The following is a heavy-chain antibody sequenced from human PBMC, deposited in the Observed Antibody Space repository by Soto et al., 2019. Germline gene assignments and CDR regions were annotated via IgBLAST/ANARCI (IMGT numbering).Heavy chain of an antibody. D-gene: IGHD3-3*02. CDR1: RFTFSGYS. V-gene: IGHV3-23*01. CDR2: ISGSGGST. J-gene: IGHJ4*02. CDR3: AKSYGDTWKHYYFDY. Sequence: GGSLRLSCAASRFTFSGYSMSWVRQAPGKGLEWVSGISGSGGSTYYADSVKGRFTISRDNSESTLFLQMNSLRAEDTALYYCAKSYGDTWKHYYFDYWGQGTLVTVS.